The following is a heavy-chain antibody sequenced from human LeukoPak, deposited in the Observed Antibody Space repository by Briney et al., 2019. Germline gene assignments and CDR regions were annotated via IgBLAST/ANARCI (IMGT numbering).Heavy chain of an antibody. Sequence: SETLSLTCTVSGGSISSSSYYWGWIRQPPGTGLEWIGSIYYSGSTYHNPSLKSRVTISVDTSKNQFSLKLSSVTAADTAVYYCARPRGEDFWTVMGAFDIWGQGTMVTVSS. V-gene: IGHV4-39*01. D-gene: IGHD3/OR15-3a*01. CDR3: ARPRGEDFWTVMGAFDI. CDR1: GGSISSSSYY. CDR2: IYYSGST. J-gene: IGHJ3*02.